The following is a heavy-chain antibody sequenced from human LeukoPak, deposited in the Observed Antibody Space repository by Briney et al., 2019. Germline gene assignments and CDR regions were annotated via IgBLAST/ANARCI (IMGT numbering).Heavy chain of an antibody. J-gene: IGHJ3*02. CDR3: ARGKDIVVVPAAPPDAFDI. CDR1: GYTFTGYY. CDR2: INPNSGGT. Sequence: ASVKVSFKASGYTFTGYYMHRVRQAPGQGLEWMGRINPNSGGTNYAQKFQGRVTMTRDTSISTAYMELSRLRSDDTAVYYFARGKDIVVVPAAPPDAFDIWGQGTMVTVSS. V-gene: IGHV1-2*06. D-gene: IGHD2-2*01.